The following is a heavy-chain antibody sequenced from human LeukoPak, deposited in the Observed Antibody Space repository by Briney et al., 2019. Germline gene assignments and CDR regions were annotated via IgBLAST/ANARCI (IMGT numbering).Heavy chain of an antibody. J-gene: IGHJ4*02. Sequence: SETLSLTCTVSGGSISSYYWSWLRQPAGKGLEWIGRIYTSGRTNYNPSLKSRVIMSVDTSKNQFSLKLSSVTAADTAVYYCARTEYYYDSSGYYPYDYWGQGTLVTVSS. CDR1: GGSISSYY. CDR3: ARTEYYYDSSGYYPYDY. V-gene: IGHV4-4*07. CDR2: IYTSGRT. D-gene: IGHD3-22*01.